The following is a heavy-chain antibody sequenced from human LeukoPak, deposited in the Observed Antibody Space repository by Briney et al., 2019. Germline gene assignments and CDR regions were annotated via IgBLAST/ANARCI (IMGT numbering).Heavy chain of an antibody. J-gene: IGHJ4*02. CDR1: GFAFSSYE. CDR3: ARGWGSPEY. V-gene: IGHV3-48*03. CDR2: VVSSGSTI. D-gene: IGHD7-27*01. Sequence: GGSLRLSCAASGFAFSSYEMNWVRPAPGKGLEWVSFVVSSGSTIYYADSVKGRFTISRDNAKNSLYLQMNSLRDEDTAVYYCARGWGSPEYWGQGTLVTVSS.